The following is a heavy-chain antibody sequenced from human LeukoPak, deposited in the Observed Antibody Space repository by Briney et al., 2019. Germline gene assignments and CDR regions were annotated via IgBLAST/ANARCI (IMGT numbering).Heavy chain of an antibody. CDR2: IIPILGIA. V-gene: IGHV1-69*04. Sequence: ASVKVSCKASGGTFSSYAISWVRQAPGQGLEWMGRIIPILGIANHAQKFQGRVTITADKSTSTAYMELSSLRSEGTAVYYCARDGGQWQHRYYFDYWGQGTLVTVSS. CDR3: ARDGGQWQHRYYFDY. J-gene: IGHJ4*02. CDR1: GGTFSSYA. D-gene: IGHD6-19*01.